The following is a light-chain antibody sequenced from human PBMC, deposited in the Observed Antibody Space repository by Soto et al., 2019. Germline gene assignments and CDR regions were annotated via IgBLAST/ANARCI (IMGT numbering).Light chain of an antibody. J-gene: IGLJ2*01. V-gene: IGLV2-14*03. CDR1: SSDVGFYDY. Sequence: QSVLTQPASVSGSPGQSITLSCTGTSSDVGFYDYVSWYQQHPGKAPKVMIYEVSNRPSGVSNRFSASKSGNTACLTISGLQAEDEADYYCSSYTSSGTVVFGGGTKLTVL. CDR2: EVS. CDR3: SSYTSSGTVV.